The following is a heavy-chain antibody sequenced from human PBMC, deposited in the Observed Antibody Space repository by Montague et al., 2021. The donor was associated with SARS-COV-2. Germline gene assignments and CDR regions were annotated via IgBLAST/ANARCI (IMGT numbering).Heavy chain of an antibody. CDR1: GDSLSFYF. Sequence: SETLSLTCTVSGDSLSFYFWTWIRQPPGRGLEWIGYMEYSGSTNYNPSLKSRLTVSLDMSSNQFSLELRSVTAADTAVYYCGGLGYSTSTVDSWGHGTLVSVSS. D-gene: IGHD6-6*01. J-gene: IGHJ5*01. CDR2: MEYSGST. CDR3: GGLGYSTSTVDS. V-gene: IGHV4-59*08.